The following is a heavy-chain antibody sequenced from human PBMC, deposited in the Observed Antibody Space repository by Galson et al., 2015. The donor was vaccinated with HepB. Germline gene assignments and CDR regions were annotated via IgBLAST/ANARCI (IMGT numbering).Heavy chain of an antibody. D-gene: IGHD3-9*01. Sequence: SCKASGYTFTSYGISWVRQAPGQGLEWMGWISGYNGNTNSAQKLQGRVTMTTDTSTNTAYMELRSLRSDDTAVYYCARRPFNYDILTGYYHWGQGTLVTVSS. CDR3: ARRPFNYDILTGYYH. CDR2: ISGYNGNT. CDR1: GYTFTSYG. V-gene: IGHV1-18*01. J-gene: IGHJ4*02.